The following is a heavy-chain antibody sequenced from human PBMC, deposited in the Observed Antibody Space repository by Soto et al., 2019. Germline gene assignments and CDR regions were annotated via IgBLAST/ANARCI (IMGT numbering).Heavy chain of an antibody. V-gene: IGHV1-69*13. CDR1: GGTFSSYV. CDR3: ARGWNDFPH. Sequence: ASVKVSCKASGGTFSSYVVSWVRQAPGQGLECMGGIIPISGTANYAQKFQGRVTITADESTSTAYMELSSLRFEDTAMYYCARGWNDFPHWGQGTLVTVSS. CDR2: IIPISGTA. J-gene: IGHJ4*02. D-gene: IGHD1-1*01.